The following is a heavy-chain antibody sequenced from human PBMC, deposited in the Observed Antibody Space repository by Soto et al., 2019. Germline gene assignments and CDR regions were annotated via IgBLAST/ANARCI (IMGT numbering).Heavy chain of an antibody. V-gene: IGHV4-59*01. Sequence: SETLSLTCTVSGGSISSYYWSWIRQPPGKGLEWIGYIYYSGSTNYNPSLKSRVTISVDTSKNQFSLKLSSVTAADTAVYYCARDGIVSYFDYWGQGTLVTVSS. CDR1: GGSISSYY. CDR2: IYYSGST. J-gene: IGHJ4*02. D-gene: IGHD2-15*01. CDR3: ARDGIVSYFDY.